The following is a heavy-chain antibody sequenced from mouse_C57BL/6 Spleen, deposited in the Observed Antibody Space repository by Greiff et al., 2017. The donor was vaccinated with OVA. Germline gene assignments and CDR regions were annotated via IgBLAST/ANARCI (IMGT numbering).Heavy chain of an antibody. Sequence: EVKLQESGPGLVKPSQSLSLTCSVTGYSITSGYYWNWIRQFPGNKLEWMGYISYDGSNNYNPSLKNRISITRDTSKNQFFLKLNSVTTEDTATYYCASFPIYGSSPPWFAYWGQGTLVTVSA. CDR3: ASFPIYGSSPPWFAY. CDR2: ISYDGSN. V-gene: IGHV3-6*01. J-gene: IGHJ3*01. D-gene: IGHD1-1*01. CDR1: GYSITSGYY.